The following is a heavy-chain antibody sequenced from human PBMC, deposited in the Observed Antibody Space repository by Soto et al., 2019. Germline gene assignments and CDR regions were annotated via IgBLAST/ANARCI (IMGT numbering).Heavy chain of an antibody. D-gene: IGHD3-3*01. CDR2: INPNSGGT. V-gene: IGHV1-2*02. J-gene: IGHJ3*02. CDR1: GYTCTVYY. Sequence: ASVKVSCKASGYTCTVYYMHGVRQAPVQWLDWMGCINPNSGGTNYAQKFQGRVTMTRDTSISTAYMELSRLRSDDTAVYYCARAATYYDFWSENWAFDIWGQGTMVTVSS. CDR3: ARAATYYDFWSENWAFDI.